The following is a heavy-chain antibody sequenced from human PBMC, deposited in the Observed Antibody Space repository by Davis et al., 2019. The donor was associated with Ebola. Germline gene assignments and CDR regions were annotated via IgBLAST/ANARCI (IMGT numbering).Heavy chain of an antibody. J-gene: IGHJ4*02. D-gene: IGHD3-10*01. CDR2: ISSSSSYI. V-gene: IGHV3-21*01. CDR1: GFTFSSYS. CDR3: AKPESPYGSGSYYNPFQH. Sequence: GESLKISCAASGFTFSSYSMNWVRQAPGKGLEWVSSISSSSSYIYYADSVKGRLTISRDNSKNRLYLQMNSLRAEDTAVYYCAKPESPYGSGSYYNPFQHWGQGTLVTVSS.